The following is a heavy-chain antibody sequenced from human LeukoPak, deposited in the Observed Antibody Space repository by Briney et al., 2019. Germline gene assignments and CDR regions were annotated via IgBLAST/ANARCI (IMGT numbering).Heavy chain of an antibody. J-gene: IGHJ4*02. CDR3: AREPPGNYDSSGNYYAYFDC. Sequence: PGGSLRLSCAASGFIFTDYNMNWVRQAPGKGLEWVSYISSGSSTIYYADSAKGRFTISRDNAKNSLYLQMNSLTDEDTAVYYCAREPPGNYDSSGNYYAYFDCWGQGTLVTVSS. CDR1: GFIFTDYN. CDR2: ISSGSSTI. D-gene: IGHD3-22*01. V-gene: IGHV3-48*02.